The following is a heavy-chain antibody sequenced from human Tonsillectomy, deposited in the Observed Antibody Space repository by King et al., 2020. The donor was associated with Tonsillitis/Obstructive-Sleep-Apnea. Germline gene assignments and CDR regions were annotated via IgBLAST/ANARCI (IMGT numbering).Heavy chain of an antibody. D-gene: IGHD4-11*01. J-gene: IGHJ4*02. CDR2: IKPDGINK. CDR1: GFTFSEYW. CDR3: AATTHY. V-gene: IGHV3-7*02. Sequence: VQLVESGGGLVQPGGSLRLSCAASGFTFSEYWMTWVRQAPGKGLEWVADIKPDGINKFYVDSVKGRFTISRDNAKNSLYLQMNSLRAEDSAVYYCAATTHYWGQGTLVTVSS.